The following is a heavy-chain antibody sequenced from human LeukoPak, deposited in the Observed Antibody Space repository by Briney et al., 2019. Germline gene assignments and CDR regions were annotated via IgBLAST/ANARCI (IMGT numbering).Heavy chain of an antibody. J-gene: IGHJ4*02. CDR1: GGTFSSYA. V-gene: IGHV1-69*01. D-gene: IGHD2-2*03. CDR3: AKDSGYCNSTTCYETGGFVNY. CDR2: IIPIFGTA. Sequence: SVKVSCKASGGTFSSYAISWVRQAPGQGLEWMGGIIPIFGTANYAQKFQGRVTITADESTSTAYMELSSLRSEDTAVYYCAKDSGYCNSTTCYETGGFVNYWGQGTLVTVSS.